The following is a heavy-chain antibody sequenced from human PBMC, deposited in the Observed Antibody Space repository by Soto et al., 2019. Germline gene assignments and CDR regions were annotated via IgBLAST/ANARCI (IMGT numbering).Heavy chain of an antibody. V-gene: IGHV4-39*01. CDR1: GGSINSSSYF. CDR3: ARHYSMGSRNCYEP. CDR2: LYYCGST. J-gene: IGHJ5*02. D-gene: IGHD6-13*01. Sequence: SETLSLTCSVSGGSINSSSYFWGWVRQPPGKGLEWIRCLYYCGSTFFSPSLRSRVTISVDTSKNQFALKLGSVTAADTAMFYCARHYSMGSRNCYEPGGQGTLVTVSS.